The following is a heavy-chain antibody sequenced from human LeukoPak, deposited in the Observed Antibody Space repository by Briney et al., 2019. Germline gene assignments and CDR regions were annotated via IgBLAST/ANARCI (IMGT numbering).Heavy chain of an antibody. D-gene: IGHD2-2*01. CDR1: GFTFSSYG. CDR2: IRGSGNTT. CDR3: AKSVPDY. Sequence: GGSLRLSCAASGFTFSSYGMNWFRQAPGKGLEWVSGIRGSGNTTYYVDFVKGRFTISRDNSKNTLYLQMNSLRAEDTAVYYCAKSVPDYWGQGTLVTVSS. J-gene: IGHJ4*02. V-gene: IGHV3-23*01.